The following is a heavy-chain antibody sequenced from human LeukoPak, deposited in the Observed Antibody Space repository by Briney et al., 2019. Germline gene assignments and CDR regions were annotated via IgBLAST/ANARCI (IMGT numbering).Heavy chain of an antibody. CDR1: GFTVSSNY. J-gene: IGHJ4*02. Sequence: GSLRLSCAASGFTVSSNYMSWVRQAPGKGLEWVSVIYSGGSTYYADSVKGRFTISRDNSKNTLYLQMNSLRAEDTAVYYCASLGGYYTYYFDYWGQGTLVTVSS. D-gene: IGHD3-3*01. CDR3: ASLGGYYTYYFDY. V-gene: IGHV3-53*01. CDR2: IYSGGST.